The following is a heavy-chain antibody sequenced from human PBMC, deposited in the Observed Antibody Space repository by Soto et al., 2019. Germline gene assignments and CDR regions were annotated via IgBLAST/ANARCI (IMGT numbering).Heavy chain of an antibody. V-gene: IGHV4-31*03. CDR2: IYYRGST. J-gene: IGHJ5*02. Sequence: QVQLQESGPGLVKPSQTLSLTCTVSGGSISSTAHYWSWIRQHPGKGLEWIGYIYYRGSTYYNPSLKSRVTPPVDTSKNQLSLKLTSATAAETAVYYCAREFQTPFDPWGQGTLVTVSS. CDR1: GGSISSTAHY. CDR3: AREFQTPFDP.